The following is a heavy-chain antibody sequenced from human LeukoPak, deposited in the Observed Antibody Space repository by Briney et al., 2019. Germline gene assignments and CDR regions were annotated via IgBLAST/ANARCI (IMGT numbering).Heavy chain of an antibody. D-gene: IGHD2-8*01. CDR3: AKVMAAGIRYYFDY. CDR2: IRYDGSNK. CDR1: GFTFSSYG. Sequence: GGSLRLSCAASGFTFSSYGMHWVRQAPGKGLEWVAFIRYDGSNKYYADSVKGRFTISRDNSKNTLYLQMNSLRAEDTAVYYCAKVMAAGIRYYFDYWGQGTLVTVSS. V-gene: IGHV3-30*02. J-gene: IGHJ4*02.